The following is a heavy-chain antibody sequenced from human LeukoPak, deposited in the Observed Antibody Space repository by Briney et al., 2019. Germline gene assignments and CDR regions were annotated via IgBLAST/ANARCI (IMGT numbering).Heavy chain of an antibody. J-gene: IGHJ3*02. CDR3: AKDSFDHNGVYDAFDI. V-gene: IGHV3-23*01. Sequence: PGGSLGLSCAASGFTFNIFAMSWVRQAPGKGLEWVSTIGSSEKYYADSVKGRFTISRDNSKKTQYLQMNSLRAEDTAIYYCAKDSFDHNGVYDAFDIWGQGTLVTVSS. CDR1: GFTFNIFA. D-gene: IGHD3-9*01. CDR2: IGSSEK.